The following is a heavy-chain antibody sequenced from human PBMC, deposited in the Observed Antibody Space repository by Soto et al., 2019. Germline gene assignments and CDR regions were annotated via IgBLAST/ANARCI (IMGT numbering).Heavy chain of an antibody. Sequence: PSETLSLTCAVSGGSISSGGYSWSWIRQPPGKGLEWIGYIYHSGSTYYNPSLKSRVTISVDRSKNQFSLKLSSVTAADTAVYYCARSVGARAYYFDYWGQGTLVTVSS. CDR2: IYHSGST. V-gene: IGHV4-30-2*01. CDR1: GGSISSGGYS. J-gene: IGHJ4*02. CDR3: ARSVGARAYYFDY. D-gene: IGHD1-26*01.